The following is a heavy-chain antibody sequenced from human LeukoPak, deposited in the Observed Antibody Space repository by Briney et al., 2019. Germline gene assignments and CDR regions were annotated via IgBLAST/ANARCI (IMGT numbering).Heavy chain of an antibody. CDR3: TRGAGWLIDY. V-gene: IGHV4-34*01. D-gene: IGHD3-16*01. CDR1: DESLSAHY. J-gene: IGHJ4*02. Sequence: SETLSLTCTVYDESLSAHYWGWIRQSPGKGLEWIGEINHSGTTNYNPSLKSRVTISVDTSKDQFSLKLNSLTTADTAVYHCTRGAGWLIDYWGQGILVTVSS. CDR2: INHSGTT.